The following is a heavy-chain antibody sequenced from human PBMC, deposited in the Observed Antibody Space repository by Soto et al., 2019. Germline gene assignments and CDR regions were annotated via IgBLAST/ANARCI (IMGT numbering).Heavy chain of an antibody. V-gene: IGHV4-59*01. CDR3: ARVLDCGGGSCYANWFDP. J-gene: IGHJ5*02. Sequence: QVQLQESGPGLVKPSETLSLTCTVSGGSISSYYWSWIRQPPGKGLEWIGYIYYSGSTNYNPSLKSRVTISVDTSKNQFSLKLSSVTAADTAVYYCARVLDCGGGSCYANWFDPWGQGTLVTVSS. D-gene: IGHD2-15*01. CDR1: GGSISSYY. CDR2: IYYSGST.